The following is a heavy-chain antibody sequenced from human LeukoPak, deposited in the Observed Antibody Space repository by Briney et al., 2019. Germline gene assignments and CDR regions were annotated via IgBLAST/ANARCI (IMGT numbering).Heavy chain of an antibody. CDR1: GITLSNYG. V-gene: IGHV3-23*01. D-gene: IGHD3-22*01. Sequence: PGGSLRLSCAVSGITLSNYGMSWVRQAPGKGLEWVAGISDSGGGTNYADSVKGRFTISRDNPKNTLYLQMNSLRAEDTAVYFCAKRGVVSRVILVGFPKEAYYIDSWGQGALVTVSS. J-gene: IGHJ4*02. CDR2: ISDSGGGT. CDR3: AKRGVVSRVILVGFPKEAYYIDS.